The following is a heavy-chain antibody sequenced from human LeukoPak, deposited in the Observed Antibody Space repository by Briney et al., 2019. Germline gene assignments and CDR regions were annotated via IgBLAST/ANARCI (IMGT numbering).Heavy chain of an antibody. Sequence: SGGSLRLSCAASGFTFDDYGMSWVRQAPGKGLEWASGINWNGGSTGYADSVKGRFTISRDNAKNSLYLQMNSLRAEDTALYYCARDPNGNHRPYYFDYWGQGTLVTVSS. V-gene: IGHV3-20*04. CDR1: GFTFDDYG. CDR2: INWNGGST. D-gene: IGHD4-23*01. CDR3: ARDPNGNHRPYYFDY. J-gene: IGHJ4*02.